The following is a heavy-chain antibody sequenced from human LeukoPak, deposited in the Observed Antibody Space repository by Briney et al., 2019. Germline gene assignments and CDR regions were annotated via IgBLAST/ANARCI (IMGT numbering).Heavy chain of an antibody. D-gene: IGHD3-22*01. CDR3: ARAVGVTMIVVVIKGSSLDAFDI. Sequence: SETLSLTCAVYGGSFSGYYWSWIRQPPGKGLEWIGEINHSGSTNYNPSLKSRVTISVDTSKNQFSLKLSSVTAADTAVYYCARAVGVTMIVVVIKGSSLDAFDIWGQGTMVTVSS. CDR1: GGSFSGYY. CDR2: INHSGST. V-gene: IGHV4-34*01. J-gene: IGHJ3*02.